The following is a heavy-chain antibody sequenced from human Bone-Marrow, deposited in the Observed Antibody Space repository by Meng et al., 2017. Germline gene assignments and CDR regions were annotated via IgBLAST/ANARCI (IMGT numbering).Heavy chain of an antibody. J-gene: IGHJ6*02. D-gene: IGHD4-23*01. Sequence: GGLLRFPCAASGFTPSSYWLTLFRQAPGKGLEWVGRIKSKTDGGTTDYAAPVQGRFTISRDDSKNTLCLQMNSLKTEDAAVYYCMADASTVAPHYYYGMDIWGQGTAVTVSS. V-gene: IGHV3-15*01. CDR2: IKSKTDGGTT. CDR1: GFTPSSYW. CDR3: MADASTVAPHYYYGMDI.